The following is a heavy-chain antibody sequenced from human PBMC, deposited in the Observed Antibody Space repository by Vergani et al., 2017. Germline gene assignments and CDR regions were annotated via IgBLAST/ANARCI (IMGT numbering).Heavy chain of an antibody. CDR2: IYHSGST. V-gene: IGHV4-4*02. CDR1: GGSISSSNW. J-gene: IGHJ1*01. D-gene: IGHD3-22*01. CDR3: ARGRYYYDSSGYYSLDFQH. Sequence: QVQLQESGPGLVKPSGTLSLTCAVSGGSISSSNWWSWVRQPPGKGLEWIGEIYHSGSTNNNPSLKSRVTISVDKSKNQFSLKLSSVTAADTAVYYCARGRYYYDSSGYYSLDFQHWGQGTLVTVSS.